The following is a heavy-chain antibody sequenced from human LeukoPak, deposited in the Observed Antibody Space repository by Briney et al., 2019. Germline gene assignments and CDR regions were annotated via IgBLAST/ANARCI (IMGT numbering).Heavy chain of an antibody. CDR1: GGSINSAGQY. V-gene: IGHV4-31*03. J-gene: IGHJ4*02. CDR2: IYYSGGT. Sequence: KPSETLSLTCTVSGGSINSAGQYWSWIRQHPEKGLEWIGYIYYSGGTYSNPSLKSRVTISIDVYKHKFSLNLNSVTAADTAVYYCARGDLDNSGYYYVASGDWGQGTLVTVSS. D-gene: IGHD3-22*01. CDR3: ARGDLDNSGYYYVASGD.